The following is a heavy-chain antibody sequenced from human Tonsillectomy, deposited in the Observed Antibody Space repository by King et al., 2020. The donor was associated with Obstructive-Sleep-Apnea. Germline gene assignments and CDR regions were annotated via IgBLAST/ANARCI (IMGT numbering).Heavy chain of an antibody. J-gene: IGHJ4*02. CDR3: AKALIYHDSSLTFDY. V-gene: IGHV3-30*18. CDR2: ISYDGSNK. D-gene: IGHD3-22*01. CDR1: GFTFSSYG. Sequence: VQLVESGGGVVQPGRSLRLSCAASGFTFSSYGMHWVRQAPGKGLEWVAVISYDGSNKYYADSVKGRFTISRDNSKNTLYLQMNSLRAEDTAVYYCAKALIYHDSSLTFDYWGQGTLVTVSS.